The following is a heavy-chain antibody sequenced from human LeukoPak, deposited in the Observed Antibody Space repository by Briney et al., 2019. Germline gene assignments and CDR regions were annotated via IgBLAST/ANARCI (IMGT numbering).Heavy chain of an antibody. J-gene: IGHJ3*02. D-gene: IGHD3-10*01. V-gene: IGHV1-3*01. Sequence: GASVKVSCKASGYTFTSYAMHWVRQAPGQRLEWMGWINAGNGNTKYSQKFQGRVTITRDTSASTAYMELSSLRSEDTAVYYRAVEVLLKARGAFDIWGQGTMVTVSS. CDR3: AVEVLLKARGAFDI. CDR1: GYTFTSYA. CDR2: INAGNGNT.